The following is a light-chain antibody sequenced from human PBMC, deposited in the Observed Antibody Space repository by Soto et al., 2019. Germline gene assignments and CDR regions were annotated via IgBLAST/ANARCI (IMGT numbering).Light chain of an antibody. J-gene: IGKJ1*01. CDR1: QSISSW. V-gene: IGKV1-5*01. CDR2: DAS. CDR3: QQYNSYWT. Sequence: DIQRTQSPSTLSASVGDRVTITCRARQSISSWLAWYQQKPGKAPKLLIYDASSLESGVPSRFSGSGSGTEFTLTISSLQPDDFATYYCQQYNSYWTFGQGTKVEIK.